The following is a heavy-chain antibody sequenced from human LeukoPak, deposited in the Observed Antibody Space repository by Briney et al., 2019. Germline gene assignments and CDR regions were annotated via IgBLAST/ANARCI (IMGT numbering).Heavy chain of an antibody. CDR1: GYTFTTYG. J-gene: IGHJ3*02. CDR3: ARGGYCSGGSCDAFDI. D-gene: IGHD2-15*01. Sequence: GASVKVSCKATGYTFTTYGISWVRQAPGQGLEWMGWINTYNGNTNYAQNLQGRVTITRNTSISTAYMELSSLRSEDTAVYYCARGGYCSGGSCDAFDIWGQGTMVTVSS. V-gene: IGHV1-18*01. CDR2: INTYNGNT.